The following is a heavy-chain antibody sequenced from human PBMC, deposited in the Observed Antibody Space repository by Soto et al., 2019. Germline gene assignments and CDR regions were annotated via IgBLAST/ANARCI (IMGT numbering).Heavy chain of an antibody. CDR2: IYSGGSK. V-gene: IGHV3-66*04. CDR3: ARHGYNYGGGYFDY. J-gene: IGHJ4*02. Sequence: EVQLVESGGGLVQPGGSLRLSCAASGVTVSSNYMSWVRQAPGKGLEWVSVIYSGGSKYYEDSVKGRFTISRDNSKNTLYLQMNSLRAEDTAVYYCARHGYNYGGGYFDYWGQGTLVTVSS. CDR1: GVTVSSNY. D-gene: IGHD5-18*01.